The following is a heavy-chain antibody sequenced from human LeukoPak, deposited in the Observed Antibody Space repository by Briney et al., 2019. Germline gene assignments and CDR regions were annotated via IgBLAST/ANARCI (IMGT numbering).Heavy chain of an antibody. CDR3: ARVGGYSYGFMAFDI. V-gene: IGHV6-1*01. Sequence: SQTLSLTCAISGDSISTNSVAWNWIRQSPSRGLEWLGRTYYRSKWYNDYAVSVKSRITINPDTSKNQFSLQLNSVTPEDTAVYYCARVGGYSYGFMAFDIWGQGTMVTVSS. D-gene: IGHD5-18*01. CDR1: GDSISTNSVA. CDR2: TYYRSKWYN. J-gene: IGHJ3*02.